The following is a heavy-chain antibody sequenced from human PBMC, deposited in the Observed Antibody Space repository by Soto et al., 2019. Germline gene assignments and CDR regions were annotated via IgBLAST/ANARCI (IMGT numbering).Heavy chain of an antibody. CDR1: GFMFLSYG. CDR2: ISVNGGNK. J-gene: IGHJ5*01. Sequence: VQLVESGGGVVQPGRSLRLSCEASGFMFLSYGFHWVRQAPGKGLEWVAVISVNGGNKDYVDSVKGRFTISRDDSKNPLYRQLENRRAEGTAVYFWGKERGGGGYSSIDSWGQGTLVSVSS. CDR3: GKERGGGGYSSIDS. D-gene: IGHD4-4*01. V-gene: IGHV3-30*18.